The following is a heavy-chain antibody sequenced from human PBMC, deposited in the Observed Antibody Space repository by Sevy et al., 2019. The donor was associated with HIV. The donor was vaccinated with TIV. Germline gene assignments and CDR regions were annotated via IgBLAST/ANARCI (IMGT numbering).Heavy chain of an antibody. CDR2: INPNSGGK. CDR3: ARDPVSYYYYGMDV. V-gene: IGHV1-2*06. J-gene: IGHJ6*02. Sequence: ASVKVSCKASGYTFTGYYMHWVRQAPGQGLEWMGRINPNSGGKNYAQKFQGRVTMTRDTSISTAYMELSRLRSDDTAVYYCARDPVSYYYYGMDVWGQGTTVTVSS. CDR1: GYTFTGYY.